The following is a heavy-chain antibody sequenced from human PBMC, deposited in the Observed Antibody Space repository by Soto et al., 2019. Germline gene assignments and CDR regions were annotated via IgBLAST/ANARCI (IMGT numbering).Heavy chain of an antibody. D-gene: IGHD3-9*01. CDR2: INDRGSI. Sequence: QVQLQQWGAGPLRPLETLSLTCGVSGGSFSGYYWAWIRQSPGKGLEWIGEINDRGSINYNPSLKSRVSISVDTSKTHYSLNLRSVTAAGTAVYYCARESHDILTGPPWVWYFDLWGRGTLVTVSS. CDR3: ARESHDILTGPPWVWYFDL. CDR1: GGSFSGYY. V-gene: IGHV4-34*01. J-gene: IGHJ2*01.